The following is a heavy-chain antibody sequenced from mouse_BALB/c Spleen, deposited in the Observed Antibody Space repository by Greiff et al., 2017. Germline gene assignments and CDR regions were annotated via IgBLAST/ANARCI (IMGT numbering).Heavy chain of an antibody. V-gene: IGHV5-17*02. CDR2: ISSGSSTI. J-gene: IGHJ3*01. CDR1: GFTFSSFG. CDR3: AYGNVFAY. Sequence: DVMLVESGGGLVQPGGSRKLSCAASGFTFSSFGMHWVRQAPEKGLEWVAYISSGSSTIYYADTVKGRFTISRDNPKNTLFLQMTSLRSEDTAMYYCAYGNVFAYWGQGTLVTVSA. D-gene: IGHD2-1*01.